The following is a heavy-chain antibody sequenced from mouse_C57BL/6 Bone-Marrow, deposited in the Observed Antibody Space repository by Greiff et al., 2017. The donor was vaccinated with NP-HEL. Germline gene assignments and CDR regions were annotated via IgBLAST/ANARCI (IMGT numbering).Heavy chain of an antibody. CDR3: TTALFDY. V-gene: IGHV14-4*01. CDR2: IDPENGDT. CDR1: GFNIKDDY. Sequence: VQLQQSGAELVRPGASVKLSCTASGFNIKDDYMHWVKQRPEQGLEWIGWIDPENGDTEYASKFQGKATITADTSSNTAYLQRSSLTSEDTTVYYCTTALFDYWGQGTTLTVSS. J-gene: IGHJ2*01.